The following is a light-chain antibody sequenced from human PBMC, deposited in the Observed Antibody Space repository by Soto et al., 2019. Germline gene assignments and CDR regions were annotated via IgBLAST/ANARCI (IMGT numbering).Light chain of an antibody. CDR2: EGT. CDR3: CSHETSSYYV. J-gene: IGLJ1*01. V-gene: IGLV2-23*01. Sequence: QSALTQPASVSGSPGQSITISCTGTSSDLAIYNYVSWYQQHTAKAPKLLIYEGTQRPSGVSSRFSGSKSGNTASLTISGLQAEDDADYYCCSHETSSYYVFGTGTKGTV. CDR1: SSDLAIYNY.